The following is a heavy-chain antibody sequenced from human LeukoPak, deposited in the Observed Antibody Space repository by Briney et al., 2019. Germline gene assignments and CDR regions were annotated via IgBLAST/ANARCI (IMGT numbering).Heavy chain of an antibody. D-gene: IGHD3-16*01. CDR1: GFTFSSYW. V-gene: IGHV3-7*03. CDR2: INHNGNVN. CDR3: ARGGGLDV. J-gene: IGHJ6*02. Sequence: GGSLRLSCAASGFTFSSYWMNWARQPPGKGLEWVASINHNGNVNYYVDSVKGRFTISRDNAKNSLYLQMSNLRAEDTAVYFCARGGGLDVWGQGATVTVSS.